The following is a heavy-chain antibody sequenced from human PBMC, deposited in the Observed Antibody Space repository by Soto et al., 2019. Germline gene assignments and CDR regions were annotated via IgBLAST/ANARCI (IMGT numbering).Heavy chain of an antibody. CDR3: ARFALRRPKYAFDI. D-gene: IGHD3-16*01. CDR2: INHSGST. V-gene: IGHV4-34*01. Sequence: PSETLSLTCAVYGGSFSGYYWSWIRQPPGKGLGWIGEINHSGSTNYNPSLKSRVTISVDTSKNQFSLKLSSVTAADTAVYYCARFALRRPKYAFDIWGQGTMVTVSS. CDR1: GGSFSGYY. J-gene: IGHJ3*02.